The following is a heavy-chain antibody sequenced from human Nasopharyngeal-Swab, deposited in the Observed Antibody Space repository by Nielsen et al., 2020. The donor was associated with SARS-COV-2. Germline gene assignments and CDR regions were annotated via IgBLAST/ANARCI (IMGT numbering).Heavy chain of an antibody. CDR2: ISWNSGSI. D-gene: IGHD1-26*01. V-gene: IGHV3-9*01. J-gene: IGHJ6*02. Sequence: SLKISCAASGFTFDDYAMHWVRQAPGKGLEWVSGISWNSGSIGYADSVKGRFTISRDNSKNTLYLQMNSLRAEDTAVYYCARDFSEKGYYYYGMDVWGQGTTVTVSS. CDR3: ARDFSEKGYYYYGMDV. CDR1: GFTFDDYA.